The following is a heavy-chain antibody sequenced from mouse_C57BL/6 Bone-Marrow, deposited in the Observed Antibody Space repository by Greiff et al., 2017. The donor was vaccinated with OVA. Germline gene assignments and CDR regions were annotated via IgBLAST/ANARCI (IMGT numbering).Heavy chain of an antibody. Sequence: DVQLVESGGGLVQPKGSLKLSCAASGFSFNTYAMNWVRQAPGKGLEWVARIRSKSNNYATYYADSVKDRFTISRDDSESMLYLQMNNLKTEDTAMYYCVRIGGPRRNYYYAMDYWGQGTSVTVSS. J-gene: IGHJ4*01. CDR3: VRIGGPRRNYYYAMDY. CDR1: GFSFNTYA. V-gene: IGHV10-1*01. D-gene: IGHD3-3*01. CDR2: IRSKSNNYAT.